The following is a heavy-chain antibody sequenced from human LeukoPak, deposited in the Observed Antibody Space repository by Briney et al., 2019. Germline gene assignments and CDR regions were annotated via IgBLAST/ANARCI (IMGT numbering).Heavy chain of an antibody. D-gene: IGHD3-22*01. Sequence: PGGSLRLSCIVSGFTLSSYEMSWIRQAPGKGLEWVSAISGSSRSTYYADSVKGRFTISRDNSKNTLYLQMNSLRAEDTAVYYCAKVRMITMIAYDAFDIWGQGTMVTVSS. CDR3: AKVRMITMIAYDAFDI. J-gene: IGHJ3*02. CDR2: ISGSSRST. V-gene: IGHV3-23*01. CDR1: GFTLSSYE.